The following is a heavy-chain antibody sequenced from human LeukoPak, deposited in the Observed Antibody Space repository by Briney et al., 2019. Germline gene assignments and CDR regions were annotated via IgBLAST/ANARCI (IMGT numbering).Heavy chain of an antibody. V-gene: IGHV4-34*01. D-gene: IGHD5-24*01. CDR1: GGPFSGYY. Sequence: PSETLSLTCAVYGGPFSGYYWSWIRQPPGKGLEWIGEINHSGSTNYNPSLKSRVTISVDTSKNQFSLKLSSVTAADTAVYYCARLSARDGYNNPFDYWGQGTLVTVSS. CDR2: INHSGST. J-gene: IGHJ4*02. CDR3: ARLSARDGYNNPFDY.